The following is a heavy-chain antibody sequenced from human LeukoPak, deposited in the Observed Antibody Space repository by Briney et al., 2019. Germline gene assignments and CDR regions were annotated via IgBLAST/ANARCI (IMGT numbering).Heavy chain of an antibody. D-gene: IGHD1-26*01. CDR2: IYYSGST. CDR3: ARESGAGGFDL. Sequence: SETLSLTCTVSGGSISSSNYYWGWIRQPPGKGLEWIGSIYYSGSTNYNPSLKSRVTISVDTSKNQFSLKLSSVTAADTAVYYCARESGAGGFDLWGRGTLVTVSS. CDR1: GGSISSSNYY. J-gene: IGHJ2*01. V-gene: IGHV4-39*07.